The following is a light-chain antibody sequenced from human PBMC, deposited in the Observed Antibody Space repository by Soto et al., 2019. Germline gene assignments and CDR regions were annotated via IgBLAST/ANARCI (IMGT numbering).Light chain of an antibody. J-gene: IGKJ1*01. Sequence: EIVMTQSPATPSVSPGEVATLSCRASQSVSSNLASGQQKPGQAPRLLIYGASATATGIPDRFAGSGSVTDFTLTISVLEPEDFAVYFCQQYGTSPLTFGQGTKL. CDR2: GAS. CDR1: QSVSSN. V-gene: IGKV3-20*01. CDR3: QQYGTSPLT.